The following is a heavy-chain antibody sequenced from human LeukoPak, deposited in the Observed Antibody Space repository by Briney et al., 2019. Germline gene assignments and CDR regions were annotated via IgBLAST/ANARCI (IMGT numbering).Heavy chain of an antibody. CDR1: GYSISSGYY. V-gene: IGHV4-38-2*02. CDR2: IYHSGRT. Sequence: PSETLSLTCTVSGYSISSGYYWGWIRQPPGKGLEWIGSIYHSGRTFYNPSLKSRVTISVDTSKNQFSLKLTSVTAADTAVYYCARGRVTMIVVGRVDAFDIWGQGTMVTVSS. J-gene: IGHJ3*02. D-gene: IGHD3-22*01. CDR3: ARGRVTMIVVGRVDAFDI.